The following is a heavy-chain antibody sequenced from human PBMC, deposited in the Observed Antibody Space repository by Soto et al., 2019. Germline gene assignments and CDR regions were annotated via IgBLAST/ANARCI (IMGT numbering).Heavy chain of an antibody. J-gene: IGHJ4*02. CDR2: IYYSGST. V-gene: IGHV4-31*03. CDR3: ARGVRVRYGSVRHQIYYFDY. CDR1: GGSISSGGYY. D-gene: IGHD3-10*01. Sequence: QVQLQESGPGLVKPSQTLSLTCTVSGGSISSGGYYWSWIRQHPGKGLEWIGYIYYSGSTYYNPSLKNRFTISVDTPKNQFSLKLSSVTAADTAVYYCARGVRVRYGSVRHQIYYFDYWGQGTLVTVSS.